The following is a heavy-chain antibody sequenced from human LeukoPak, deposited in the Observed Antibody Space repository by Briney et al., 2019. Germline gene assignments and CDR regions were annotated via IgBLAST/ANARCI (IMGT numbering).Heavy chain of an antibody. D-gene: IGHD1-26*01. V-gene: IGHV4-59*08. J-gene: IGHJ4*02. CDR2: IYYSGST. CDR3: ARGERELLGRYYFDY. Sequence: SETLSLTCTVSGVPISSYYWIWIRQPPGKGLEWIGYIYYSGSTNYNPSLKSRVTISVDTTKNQFSLKLGSVTAADTAVYYCARGERELLGRYYFDYWGQGTLVTVSS. CDR1: GVPISSYY.